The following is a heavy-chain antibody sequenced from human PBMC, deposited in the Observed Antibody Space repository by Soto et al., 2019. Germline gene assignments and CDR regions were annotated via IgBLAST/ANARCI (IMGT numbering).Heavy chain of an antibody. Sequence: QLQLQESGPGLVKPSETLSLTCTVSGGSLSSSSYYWGWIRQPPGKGLEWIGSIYYSGSTYYNPSLKSRVTISVDTSKNQFSLKLSSVTAADTAVYYCARHLDDILTGPGWFDPWGQGTLVTVSS. CDR3: ARHLDDILTGPGWFDP. J-gene: IGHJ5*02. D-gene: IGHD3-9*01. CDR2: IYYSGST. V-gene: IGHV4-39*01. CDR1: GGSLSSSSYY.